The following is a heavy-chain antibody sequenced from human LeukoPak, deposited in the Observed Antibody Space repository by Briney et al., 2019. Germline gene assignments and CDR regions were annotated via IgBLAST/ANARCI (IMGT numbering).Heavy chain of an antibody. J-gene: IGHJ4*02. D-gene: IGHD2-2*02. CDR2: INPNSGGT. Sequence: ASVKVSCKASGYTFTSYDINWVRQATGQGLEWMGWINPNSGGTNYAQKFQGRVTMTRDTSISTAYMELSRLRSDDTAVYYCARDSYTGVGYWGQGTLVTVSS. CDR1: GYTFTSYD. V-gene: IGHV1-2*02. CDR3: ARDSYTGVGY.